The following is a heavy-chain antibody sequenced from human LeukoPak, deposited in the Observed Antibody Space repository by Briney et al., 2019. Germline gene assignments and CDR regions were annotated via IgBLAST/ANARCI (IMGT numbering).Heavy chain of an antibody. J-gene: IGHJ4*02. CDR2: TRSKAYGGTT. CDR1: GFTFGDYA. CDR3: TREGDYVWGSLFLDY. V-gene: IGHV3-49*04. D-gene: IGHD3-16*01. Sequence: PGGSLRLSCTASGFTFGDYAMSWVRQAPGKGLEWVGFTRSKAYGGTTEYAASVKGRFTTSRDDSKSIAYLQMNSLKTEDTAVYYCTREGDYVWGSLFLDYWGQGTLVTVSS.